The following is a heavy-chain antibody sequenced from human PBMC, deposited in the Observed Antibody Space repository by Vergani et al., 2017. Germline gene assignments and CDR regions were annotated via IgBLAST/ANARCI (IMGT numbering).Heavy chain of an antibody. CDR2: INPSGCST. D-gene: IGHD3-10*01. CDR3: ARGPGIRGGMDV. Sequence: QVQLVQSGAEVKKPGASVKVSCKASGYTFTSYYMHWVRQAPGQGLEWMGIINPSGCSTSYAQQFQGRVTMTRDTATSTVYMELSSLRSEDTAVYYCARGPGIRGGMDVWGQGTTVTVSS. V-gene: IGHV1-46*01. J-gene: IGHJ6*02. CDR1: GYTFTSYY.